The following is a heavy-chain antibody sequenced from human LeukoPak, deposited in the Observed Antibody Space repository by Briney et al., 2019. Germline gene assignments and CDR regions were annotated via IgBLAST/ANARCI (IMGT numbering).Heavy chain of an antibody. J-gene: IGHJ5*01. CDR2: INADGSST. D-gene: IGHD2-2*02. Sequence: PGGSLRLSCAASGFTFSDYWMHWVRQAPGKGLVWVSRINADGSSTSDADSVRGRFTISRDNAKNSLYLQMNSLRAEDTAVYYCARVGCTSTSCYTDSWGQGILVTVSS. V-gene: IGHV3-74*01. CDR3: ARVGCTSTSCYTDS. CDR1: GFTFSDYW.